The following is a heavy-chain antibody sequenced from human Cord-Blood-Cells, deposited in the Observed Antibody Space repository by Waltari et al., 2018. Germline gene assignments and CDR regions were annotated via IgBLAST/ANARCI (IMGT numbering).Heavy chain of an antibody. Sequence: QLQLQESGPGLVKPSETLSLPCTVSGGSISRSSYYWGWIRQPPGKGLAWIGSIYYSGSTYYNPSLKSRVTISVDTSKNQFSLKLSSVTAADTAVYYCTVVPAAIGSFDYWGQGTLVTVSS. CDR1: GGSISRSSYY. D-gene: IGHD2-2*01. CDR3: TVVPAAIGSFDY. V-gene: IGHV4-39*01. CDR2: IYYSGST. J-gene: IGHJ4*02.